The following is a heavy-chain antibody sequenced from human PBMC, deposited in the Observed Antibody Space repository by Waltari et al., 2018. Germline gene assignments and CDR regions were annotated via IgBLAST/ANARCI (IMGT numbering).Heavy chain of an antibody. CDR2: IRSKAESYGT. CDR1: GLTFSGSA. J-gene: IGHJ4*02. D-gene: IGHD2-15*01. V-gene: IGHV3-73*01. CDR3: AKDDGGIGGYSYNWRLLGLDY. Sequence: EVQLVESGGGLVQPGGSLRLSCAASGLTFSGSAMHWVRQASGKGLEWVGLIRSKAESYGTSYASSVRGRFTVSRDNSKNTLYLQMSSLRVEDTALYYCAKDDGGIGGYSYNWRLLGLDYWGQGTLVTVSS.